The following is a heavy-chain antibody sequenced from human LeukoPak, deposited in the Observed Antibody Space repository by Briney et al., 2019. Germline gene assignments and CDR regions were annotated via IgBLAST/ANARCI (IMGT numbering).Heavy chain of an antibody. V-gene: IGHV4-39*01. D-gene: IGHD4-17*01. CDR1: GGSISSSSYY. J-gene: IGHJ5*02. CDR2: IYYSGNT. Sequence: PSETLSLTCTVSGGSISSSSYYWGWIRQPPGKGLEWIGSIYYSGNTYYNPSLKSRVTISVDTSKNQFSLKLSSVTAADTAVYYCARQGDYGDLNWFDPWGQGTLVTVSS. CDR3: ARQGDYGDLNWFDP.